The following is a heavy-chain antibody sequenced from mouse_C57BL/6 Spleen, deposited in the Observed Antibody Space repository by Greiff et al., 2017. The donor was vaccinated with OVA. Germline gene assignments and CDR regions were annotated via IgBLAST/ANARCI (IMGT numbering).Heavy chain of an antibody. Sequence: EVKLVESEGGLVKPGSSMKLSCTASGFTFSGYYMAWVRQVPEQGLEWVANINHDGSSTYYLDNLKSRFSISGDNATNILYLQMSSLKSEDTAAYYCASYDYAFAYWGQGTLVTVSA. D-gene: IGHD2-4*01. CDR2: INHDGSST. CDR1: GFTFSGYY. J-gene: IGHJ3*01. CDR3: ASYDYAFAY. V-gene: IGHV5-16*01.